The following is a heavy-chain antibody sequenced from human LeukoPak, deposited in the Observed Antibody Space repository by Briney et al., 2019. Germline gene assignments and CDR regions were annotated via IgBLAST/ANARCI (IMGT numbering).Heavy chain of an antibody. CDR3: ARVLYDSSGYDY. CDR1: GFTFSRHW. Sequence: PGGSLRLSCAASGFTFSRHWMHWVRQAPGKGLVWVSRIKTDGSSTSYADSVKGRFTISRDNAKKTLYLQMNSLRAEDTAVYYCARVLYDSSGYDYWGQGTLVTVSS. J-gene: IGHJ4*02. V-gene: IGHV3-74*01. D-gene: IGHD3-22*01. CDR2: IKTDGSST.